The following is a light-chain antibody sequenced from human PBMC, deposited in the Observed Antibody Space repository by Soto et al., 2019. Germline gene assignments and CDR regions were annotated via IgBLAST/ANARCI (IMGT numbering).Light chain of an antibody. V-gene: IGKV1-39*01. J-gene: IGKJ1*01. CDR2: GSS. CDR1: QTISTY. CDR3: QQYETFSGT. Sequence: DIQMTQSPSSLSASVGDRVTITCRASQTISTYVNWYQQRPGKAPKVLLFGSSTLQIGVPSRFSGTGYGTDFTLTIASLQPDDFATYYCQQYETFSGTFGPGTKVEI.